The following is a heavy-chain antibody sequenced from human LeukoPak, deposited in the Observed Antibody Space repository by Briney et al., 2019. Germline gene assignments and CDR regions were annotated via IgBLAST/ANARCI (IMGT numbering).Heavy chain of an antibody. D-gene: IGHD4-17*01. V-gene: IGHV3-48*01. CDR2: ISSSSSTI. CDR1: GFTFSSYS. Sequence: GGSLRLSCAASGFTFSSYSMNWVRQAPGKGLEWVSYISSSSSTIYYADSVKGRFTISRDNAKNSLYLQMNSLRAEDTAVYYCARGPHGDYVVNWFDPWGQGTLVTVSS. CDR3: ARGPHGDYVVNWFDP. J-gene: IGHJ5*02.